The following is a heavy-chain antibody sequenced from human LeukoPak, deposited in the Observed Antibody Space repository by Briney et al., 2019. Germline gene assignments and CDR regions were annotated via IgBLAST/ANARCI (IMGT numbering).Heavy chain of an antibody. CDR1: GGSISSYY. V-gene: IGHV4-59*12. CDR2: IYYSGST. D-gene: IGHD3-3*01. CDR3: ARYHYDFRAADAFDI. Sequence: RSETLSLTCTVSGGSISSYYWSWIRHPPGKGLEWIGYIYYSGSTNYNPSLKSRVTISVDTSKNQFSLKLSSVTAADTAVYYCARYHYDFRAADAFDIWGQGTMVTVSS. J-gene: IGHJ3*02.